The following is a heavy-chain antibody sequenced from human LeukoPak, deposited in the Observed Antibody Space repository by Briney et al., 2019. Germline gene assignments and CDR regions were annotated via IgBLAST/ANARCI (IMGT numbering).Heavy chain of an antibody. V-gene: IGHV3-74*01. D-gene: IGHD3-3*02. CDR3: ARDWGISSFDI. J-gene: IGHJ3*02. CDR1: GFTFSSYW. CDR2: INTIGSST. Sequence: LSGGSLRLSCAASGFTFSSYWMHWVRQAPGKGLVWVSRINTIGSSTTYADSVKGRFSISRDNAKNTLYLQMNSLRAEDTAVYYCARDWGISSFDIWGQGTMVTVSS.